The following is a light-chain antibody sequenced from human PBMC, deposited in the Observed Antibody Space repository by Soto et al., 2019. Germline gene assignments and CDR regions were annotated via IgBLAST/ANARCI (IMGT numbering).Light chain of an antibody. CDR2: KAS. V-gene: IGKV1-5*03. CDR1: QSISSW. Sequence: DIQMTQSPSTLSASVGDRVTITCRTSQSISSWFAWYQQKPGKAPKLLIYKASSLESGVPSRFSGRGSGTEFTLTISSLQPDDFATYYCQQYNSYPYTLGQGTKLEIK. CDR3: QQYNSYPYT. J-gene: IGKJ2*01.